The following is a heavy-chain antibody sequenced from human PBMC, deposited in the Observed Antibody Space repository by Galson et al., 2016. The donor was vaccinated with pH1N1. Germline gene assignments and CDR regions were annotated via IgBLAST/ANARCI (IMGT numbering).Heavy chain of an antibody. J-gene: IGHJ5*02. Sequence: CAISGDSVSSNSAAWNWIRQSPSRGLEWLGRTYYRSKWFYNYAVSVQGRITINPDTSKNQFSLQLNSVTAADTAVYYCARHRLVRDISMGGWFDPWGQGTQVSVSS. CDR3: ARHRLVRDISMGGWFDP. V-gene: IGHV6-1*01. D-gene: IGHD1-26*01. CDR1: GDSVSSNSAA. CDR2: TYYRSKWFY.